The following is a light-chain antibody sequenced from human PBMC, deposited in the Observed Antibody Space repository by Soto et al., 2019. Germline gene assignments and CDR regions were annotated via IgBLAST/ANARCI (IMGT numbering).Light chain of an antibody. Sequence: DIQMTQSPSTLSASVGDRVTITCRASQSISSWLAWYQQKPGKAPKLLTYKASSLESGVPSRFSGSGSGTEFTLSISSLQPDDFATYYCQQYNSYPLTFGGGTKVEIK. V-gene: IGKV1-5*03. CDR3: QQYNSYPLT. J-gene: IGKJ4*01. CDR1: QSISSW. CDR2: KAS.